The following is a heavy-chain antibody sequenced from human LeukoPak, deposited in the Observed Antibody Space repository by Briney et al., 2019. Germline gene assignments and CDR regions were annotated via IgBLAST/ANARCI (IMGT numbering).Heavy chain of an antibody. V-gene: IGHV3-33*08. CDR3: AVHCSSSSCPPDY. CDR1: GFTFSSYS. D-gene: IGHD2-2*01. CDR2: IWYDGSNK. J-gene: IGHJ4*02. Sequence: QPGGSLRLSCAASGFTFSSYSMNWVRQAPGKGLEWVAVIWYDGSNKYYADSVKGRFTISRDNSKNTLYLQMNSLRAEDTAVYYCAVHCSSSSCPPDYWGQGTLVTVSS.